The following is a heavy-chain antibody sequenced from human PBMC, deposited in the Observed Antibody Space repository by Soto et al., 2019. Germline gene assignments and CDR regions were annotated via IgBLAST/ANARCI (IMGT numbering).Heavy chain of an antibody. CDR3: AKEGPITNWYFDY. CDR1: GFTFSSYG. CDR2: ISYDGNVA. Sequence: QVQLVESGGGVVQPGRSLRLSCAASGFTFSSYGMHWVRQAPGKGLEWVTVISYDGNVAYYADSVKGRFTISRDNSKNTLYLQVNSLRTEETAMYYCAKEGPITNWYFDYWGQGTLVTVSS. V-gene: IGHV3-30*18. J-gene: IGHJ4*02. D-gene: IGHD1-1*01.